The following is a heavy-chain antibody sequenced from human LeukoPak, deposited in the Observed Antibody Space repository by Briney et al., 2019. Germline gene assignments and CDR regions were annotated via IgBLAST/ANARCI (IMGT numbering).Heavy chain of an antibody. V-gene: IGHV4-38-2*02. CDR2: IYHSGST. Sequence: PSETLSLTCTVSGYSISSGYYWGWIRQPPGKGLEWIGSIYHSGSTYYNPSLKSRVTISVDTSKNQFSLKLSSVTAADTAVYYCARGSGITIFGVVIMGPRFDYWGQGTLVTVSS. CDR3: ARGSGITIFGVVIMGPRFDY. J-gene: IGHJ4*02. CDR1: GYSISSGYY. D-gene: IGHD3-3*01.